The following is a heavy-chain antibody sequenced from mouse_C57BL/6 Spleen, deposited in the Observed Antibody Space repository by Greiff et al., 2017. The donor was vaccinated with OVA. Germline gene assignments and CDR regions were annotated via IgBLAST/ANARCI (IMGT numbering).Heavy chain of an antibody. CDR1: GFTFTDYY. CDR3: ARYDGNPLYAMDY. D-gene: IGHD2-1*01. Sequence: EVKLMESGGGLVQPGGSLSLSCAASGFTFTDYYMSWVRQPPGQALEWLGFIRNKANGYTTEYSASVKGRFTISRDNSQSILYLQMNALRAEDSATYSGARYDGNPLYAMDYWGQGASVTVSS. J-gene: IGHJ4*01. CDR2: IRNKANGYTT. V-gene: IGHV7-3*01.